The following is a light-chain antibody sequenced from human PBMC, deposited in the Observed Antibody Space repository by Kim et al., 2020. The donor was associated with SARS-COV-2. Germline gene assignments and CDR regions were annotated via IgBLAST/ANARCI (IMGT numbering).Light chain of an antibody. J-gene: IGKJ4*01. CDR2: GAS. V-gene: IGKV3-15*01. Sequence: EIVMTQSPATLSVSPGERATLSCRASQSVSSNLAWYQQKPGQAPRLLIYGASTRATGIPGRFSGSGSGTEFTLTISSLQSEDFAVYYCRKKSGWALTFGGGTKVE. CDR1: QSVSSN. CDR3: RKKSGWALT.